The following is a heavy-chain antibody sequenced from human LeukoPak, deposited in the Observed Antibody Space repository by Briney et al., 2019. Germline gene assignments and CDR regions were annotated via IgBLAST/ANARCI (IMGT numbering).Heavy chain of an antibody. D-gene: IGHD2/OR15-2a*01. J-gene: IGHJ6*03. V-gene: IGHV4-4*07. CDR1: GGSINSHY. CDR2: IYTSGSS. Sequence: SETLSLTCTVSGGSINSHYCSWIPQPTGQGLEWIGRIYTSGSSNYNPSLKSRVTMSVDTSKNQFSLKLSSVTAADTAVYYCARDVTYYMDVWGKGTTVTVSS. CDR3: ARDVTYYMDV.